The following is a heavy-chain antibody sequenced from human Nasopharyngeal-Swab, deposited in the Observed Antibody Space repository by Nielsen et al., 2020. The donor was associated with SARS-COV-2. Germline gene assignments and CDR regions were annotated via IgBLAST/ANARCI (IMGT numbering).Heavy chain of an antibody. CDR2: IKSKTDGGTT. D-gene: IGHD5-18*01. CDR1: GFTFSNAW. CDR3: TTDYKSGYSLAY. Sequence: ESLKISCAASGFTFSNAWMSWVRQAPGKGLEWVGRIKSKTDGGTTDYAAPVKGRFTISRDDSKNTLYLQMNSLKTEDTAVYYCTTDYKSGYSLAYWGQGTLVTVSS. J-gene: IGHJ4*02. V-gene: IGHV3-15*01.